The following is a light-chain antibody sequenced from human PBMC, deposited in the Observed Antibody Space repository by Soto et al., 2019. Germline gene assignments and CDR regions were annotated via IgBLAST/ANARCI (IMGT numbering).Light chain of an antibody. CDR2: AAS. CDR3: HQYYSYPIT. Sequence: AIRMTQSPSSFSASTGDRVTITCRASQGISSYLAWYQQKPGKAPKLLIYAASTLQSGVPSRFSGSGSGTDFTLTISCLQSEDFATYYCHQYYSYPITFGQGTRLEI. CDR1: QGISSY. J-gene: IGKJ5*01. V-gene: IGKV1-8*01.